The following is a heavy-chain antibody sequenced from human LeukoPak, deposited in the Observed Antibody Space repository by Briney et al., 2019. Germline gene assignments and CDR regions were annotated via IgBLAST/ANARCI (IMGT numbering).Heavy chain of an antibody. CDR2: IIPIFGTA. CDR3: ASGSSSFSYYYYYMDV. Sequence: SVKVSCKASGGTFSSYAISWVRQAPGQGLEWMGGIIPIFGTANYAQKFQGRVTITTDESTSTAYMELSSLRSEDTAVYYCASGSSSFSYYYYYMDVWGKGTTVTVSS. CDR1: GGTFSSYA. V-gene: IGHV1-69*05. J-gene: IGHJ6*03. D-gene: IGHD6-6*01.